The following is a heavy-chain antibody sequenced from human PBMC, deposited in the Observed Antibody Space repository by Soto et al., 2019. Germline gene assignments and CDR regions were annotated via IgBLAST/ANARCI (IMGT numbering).Heavy chain of an antibody. CDR2: IGTSGDT. J-gene: IGHJ5*02. CDR3: ARGALRFHP. CDR1: GFTFSRYD. V-gene: IGHV3-13*04. Sequence: EVQVVESGGGLVQPGGSLRLSCAASGFTFSRYDMHWVRQATGRGLEWVSGIGTSGDTYYAGSVKGRFTISRENAKNSVSLQMNSLRSAHPAVYSCARGALRFHPWGQGTLVAVSS.